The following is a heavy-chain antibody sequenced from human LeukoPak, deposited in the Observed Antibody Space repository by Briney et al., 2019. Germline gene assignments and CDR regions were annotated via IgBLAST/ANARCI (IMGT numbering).Heavy chain of an antibody. J-gene: IGHJ4*02. CDR2: IKYDDTVK. V-gene: IGHV3-7*01. D-gene: IGHD2-15*01. CDR1: GCNFGAYW. CDR3: ARDPDSSAFHY. Sequence: GGSLRLSCTAAGCNFGAYWMSWVRQSPEKGLEFVAHIKYDDTVKNYVDSVKGRFTISRANPSNSVYLQMDSLRPEDTALYYCARDPDSSAFHYWGQGAQVTVSS.